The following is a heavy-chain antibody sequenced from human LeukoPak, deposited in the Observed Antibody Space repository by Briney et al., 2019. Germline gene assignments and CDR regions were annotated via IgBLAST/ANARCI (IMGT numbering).Heavy chain of an antibody. Sequence: SETLPLTCAVYGGSFSGYYWSWIRQPPGKGLEWIGEINHSGSTNYNPSLESRVTISVDTSKNQFSLKLSSVTAADTAVYYCGAAAGPPRSYYYYYGMDVWGQGTTVTVSS. J-gene: IGHJ6*02. CDR2: INHSGST. CDR3: GAAAGPPRSYYYYYGMDV. CDR1: GGSFSGYY. D-gene: IGHD6-13*01. V-gene: IGHV4-34*01.